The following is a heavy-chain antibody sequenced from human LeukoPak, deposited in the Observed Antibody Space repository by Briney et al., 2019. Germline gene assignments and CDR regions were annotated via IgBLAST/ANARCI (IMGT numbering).Heavy chain of an antibody. CDR3: ARVKSITIFGVVILPDAFDI. V-gene: IGHV3-20*04. Sequence: GGSLRLSCAASGFTFDDYGMSWVRQAPGKGLEWVSGINWNGGSTGYADSVKGRFTISRDNAKNSLYLQMNSLRAEDTAVYYCARVKSITIFGVVILPDAFDIWGQGTMVTVSS. J-gene: IGHJ3*02. CDR2: INWNGGST. CDR1: GFTFDDYG. D-gene: IGHD3-3*01.